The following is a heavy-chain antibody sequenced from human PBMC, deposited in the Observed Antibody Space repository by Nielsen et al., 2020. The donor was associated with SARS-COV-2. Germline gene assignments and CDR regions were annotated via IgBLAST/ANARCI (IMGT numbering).Heavy chain of an antibody. V-gene: IGHV4-4*02. D-gene: IGHD6-19*01. Sequence: SETLPLTCAVSGGSISSNNWWSWVRQPPGKGLEWIGEIYHRGSTNYSPSLKTRVTISVDKSKNQFSLELRSVTAADTAVYYCASMTTGWYFDFWGQGSLVTVSS. J-gene: IGHJ4*02. CDR1: GGSISSNNW. CDR2: IYHRGST. CDR3: ASMTTGWYFDF.